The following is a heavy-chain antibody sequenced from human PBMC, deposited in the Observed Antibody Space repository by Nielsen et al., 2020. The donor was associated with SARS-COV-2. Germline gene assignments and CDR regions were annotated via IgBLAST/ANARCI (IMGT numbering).Heavy chain of an antibody. V-gene: IGHV3-23*01. CDR1: GFTFSNFA. CDR2: IGVSGGGT. CDR3: AKISGSQRHYFDF. J-gene: IGHJ4*02. Sequence: GESLKISCAASGFTFSNFAMNWVRQAPGKGLEWVSTIGVSGGGTYYADSLKGRFTISRDNSKNTLYLQLNSLRAEDTAVFYCAKISGSQRHYFDFWGQGALVTVSS. D-gene: IGHD1-26*01.